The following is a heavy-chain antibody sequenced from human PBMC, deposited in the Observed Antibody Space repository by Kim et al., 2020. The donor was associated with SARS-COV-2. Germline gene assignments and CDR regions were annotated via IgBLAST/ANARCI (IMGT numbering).Heavy chain of an antibody. D-gene: IGHD3-22*01. CDR2: INPSGGST. Sequence: ASVKVSCKASGYTFTSYYMHWVRQAPGQGLEWMGIINPSGGSTSYAQKFQGRVTMTRDTSTSTVYMELSSLRSEDTAVYYCARGGGIYYNDTRDAFDIWGQGTMVTVSS. CDR1: GYTFTSYY. CDR3: ARGGGIYYNDTRDAFDI. J-gene: IGHJ3*02. V-gene: IGHV1-46*01.